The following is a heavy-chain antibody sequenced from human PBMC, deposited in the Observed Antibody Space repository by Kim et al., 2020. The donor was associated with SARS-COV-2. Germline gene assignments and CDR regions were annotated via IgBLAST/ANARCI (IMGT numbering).Heavy chain of an antibody. CDR2: IYYSGST. CDR3: ARDYYDSSGYARDAFDI. J-gene: IGHJ3*02. V-gene: IGHV4-59*13. Sequence: SETLSLTCTVSGGSISSYYWSWIRQPPGKGLEWIGYIYYSGSTNYNPSLKSRVTISVDTSKNQFSLKLSSVTAADTAVYYCARDYYDSSGYARDAFDIWGQGTMVTVSS. D-gene: IGHD3-22*01. CDR1: GGSISSYY.